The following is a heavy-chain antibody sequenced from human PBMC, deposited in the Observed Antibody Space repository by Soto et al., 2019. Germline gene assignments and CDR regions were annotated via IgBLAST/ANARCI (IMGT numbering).Heavy chain of an antibody. Sequence: EVQLLESGGGVVQPGGSWRLPGAASGLRLRNLVMGGVGQAPGRGRGGVSVIRATGGQTFYADSVKGRFTISRDNSKNMLYLQIDSLRDEDTALYFCAQDRGWGVVSPSHDSWGQGTLVTVSS. CDR2: IRATGGQT. V-gene: IGHV3-23*01. J-gene: IGHJ4*02. CDR1: GLRLRNLV. CDR3: AQDRGWGVVSPSHDS. D-gene: IGHD2-21*01.